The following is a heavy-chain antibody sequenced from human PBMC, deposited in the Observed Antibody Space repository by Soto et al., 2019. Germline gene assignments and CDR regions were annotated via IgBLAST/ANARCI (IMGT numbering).Heavy chain of an antibody. CDR2: MNPNSGNT. V-gene: IGHV1-8*01. Sequence: QVQLVQSGAEAKKPGASVKVSCKASGYTFTSYDINWVRQATGPGLEWMGWMNPNSGNTGYAQKLQGRVTMTRNTSISTAYMEMSRVRSEDTAVYYWATSVAGGRGGWFDPWGQGTLVTVSS. J-gene: IGHJ5*02. CDR3: ATSVAGGRGGWFDP. D-gene: IGHD6-13*01. CDR1: GYTFTSYD.